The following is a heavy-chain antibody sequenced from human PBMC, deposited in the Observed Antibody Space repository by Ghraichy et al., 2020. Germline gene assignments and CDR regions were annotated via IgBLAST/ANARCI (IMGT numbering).Heavy chain of an antibody. Sequence: SETLSLTCTVSGGSISSYYWSWIRQPPGKGLEWIGYIYYSGSTNYNPSLKSRVTISVDTSKNQFSLKLSSVTAADTAVYYCARELTGFGMDVWGQGTTVTVSS. V-gene: IGHV4-59*01. D-gene: IGHD3-10*01. CDR3: ARELTGFGMDV. CDR2: IYYSGST. J-gene: IGHJ6*02. CDR1: GGSISSYY.